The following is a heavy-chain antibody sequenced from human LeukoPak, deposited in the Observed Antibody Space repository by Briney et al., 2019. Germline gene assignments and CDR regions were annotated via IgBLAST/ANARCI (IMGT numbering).Heavy chain of an antibody. J-gene: IGHJ5*02. CDR1: GGSISSYY. V-gene: IGHV4-59*08. CDR2: IYYSGST. CDR3: AKGVGDGYNLFAARGWFDP. Sequence: PSGTLSLTCTVSGGSISSYYWSWIRQPPGKGLEWIGYIYYSGSTNYNPSLKSRVTISVDTSKNQFSLKLSSVTAADTAVYYCAKGVGDGYNLFAARGWFDPWGQGTLVTVSS. D-gene: IGHD5-24*01.